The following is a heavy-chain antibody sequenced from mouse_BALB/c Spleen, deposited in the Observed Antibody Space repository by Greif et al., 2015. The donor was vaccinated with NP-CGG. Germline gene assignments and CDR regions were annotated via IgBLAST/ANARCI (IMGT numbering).Heavy chain of an antibody. CDR1: GFTFTDYY. D-gene: IGHD1-1*01. Sequence: VQLQQSGGGLVQPGGSLRLSCATSGFTFTDYYMSWVRQPPGKALEWLGFIRNKANGYTTEYSASVKGRFTISRDNSQSILYLQMNTLRAEDSAAYSCARRAYGSSYWYFDVWGAGTTVTVSS. V-gene: IGHV7-3*02. J-gene: IGHJ1*01. CDR3: ARRAYGSSYWYFDV. CDR2: IRNKANGYTT.